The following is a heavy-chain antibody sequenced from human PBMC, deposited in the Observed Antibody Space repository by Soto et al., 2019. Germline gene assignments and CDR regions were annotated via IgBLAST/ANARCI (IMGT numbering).Heavy chain of an antibody. V-gene: IGHV3-7*01. J-gene: IGHJ2*01. CDR2: IKQDGSEK. CDR3: VRDFDV. CDR1: GFMFSAYW. Sequence: EVQLVESGGGLVQPGGSLRLSCTASGFMFSAYWMSWVRQAPGKGLEWVANIKQDGSEKYYADSLKGRFTISRVNAANSLSLQMDSLRPEDTAVYYCVRDFDVWGRGTLVTVSS.